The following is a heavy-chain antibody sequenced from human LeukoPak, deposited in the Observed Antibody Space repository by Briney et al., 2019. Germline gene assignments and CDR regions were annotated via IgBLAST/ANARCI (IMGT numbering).Heavy chain of an antibody. Sequence: SETLSLTCAVYGGSFSGYYWSWIRQPPGKGLEWIGEINHSGSTNYNPSLKSRVTISVDTSKNQFSLKLGSVTAADTAVYYCARLSPLGSITMVRGSDWYFDLWGRGTLVTVSS. V-gene: IGHV4-34*01. CDR3: ARLSPLGSITMVRGSDWYFDL. D-gene: IGHD3-10*01. CDR1: GGSFSGYY. CDR2: INHSGST. J-gene: IGHJ2*01.